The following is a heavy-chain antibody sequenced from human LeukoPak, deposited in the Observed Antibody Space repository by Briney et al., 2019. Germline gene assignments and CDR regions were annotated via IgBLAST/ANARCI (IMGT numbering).Heavy chain of an antibody. CDR2: IGSSGTTL. V-gene: IGHV3-11*01. J-gene: IGHJ4*02. CDR1: GFTFSDYY. CDR3: ARRRDYLDY. Sequence: GGSLRLSCAASGFTFSDYYMSWIRRAPGEGLEYISYIGSSGTTLSYADSVKGRFTISRDNAKNSLYLEMNNLRAEDTAVYYCARRRDYLDYWGQGTLVTVSS.